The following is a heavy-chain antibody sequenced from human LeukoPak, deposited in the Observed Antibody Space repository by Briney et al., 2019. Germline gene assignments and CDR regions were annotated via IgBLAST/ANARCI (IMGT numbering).Heavy chain of an antibody. D-gene: IGHD3-22*01. J-gene: IGHJ5*02. CDR1: GYTFTGYY. V-gene: IGHV1-69*13. CDR2: IIPIFGTA. CDR3: ARGNKYYYDSSGYYH. Sequence: SVKVSCKASGYTFTGYYIHWVRQAPGQGLEWMGGIIPIFGTANYAQKFQGRVTITADESTSTAYMELSSLRSEDTAVYYCARGNKYYYDSSGYYHWGQGTLVTVSS.